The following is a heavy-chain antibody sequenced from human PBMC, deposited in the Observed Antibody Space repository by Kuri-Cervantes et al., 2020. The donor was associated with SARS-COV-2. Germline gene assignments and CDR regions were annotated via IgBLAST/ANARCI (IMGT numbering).Heavy chain of an antibody. CDR1: GGSISSSSYY. Sequence: SETLSLTCTVSGGSISSSSYYWGWIRQPPGKGLEWIGSIYYSGSTYYNPSLKSRVTISVDTSKNQFSLKLSSVTAEDTAVYYCARRSTVVVRGATATYYYYMDVWGKGTTVTVSS. CDR2: IYYSGST. CDR3: ARRSTVVVRGATATYYYYMDV. V-gene: IGHV4-39*01. J-gene: IGHJ6*03. D-gene: IGHD2-2*01.